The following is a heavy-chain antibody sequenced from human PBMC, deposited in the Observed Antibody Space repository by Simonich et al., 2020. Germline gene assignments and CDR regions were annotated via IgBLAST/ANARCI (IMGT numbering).Heavy chain of an antibody. CDR2: IYYSGST. CDR3: ARGGLYFDY. J-gene: IGHJ4*02. Sequence: QVQLQESGPGLVKPSETLSLTCTVSGGSISSYYWSWIRQPPGKGLEWIGYIYYSGSTNYNPSLKSRVTISVDTSKNQFSLKLSSVTAADTAVYYCARGGLYFDYWGKGTLVTVSS. D-gene: IGHD2-15*01. CDR1: GGSISSYY. V-gene: IGHV4-59*01.